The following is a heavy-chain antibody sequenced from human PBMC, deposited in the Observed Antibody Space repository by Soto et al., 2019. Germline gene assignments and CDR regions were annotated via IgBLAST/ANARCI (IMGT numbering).Heavy chain of an antibody. J-gene: IGHJ5*02. CDR2: IWYDGSNK. Sequence: GGSLRLSCAASGFTFSSYGMHWVRQAPGKGLEWVAVIWYDGSNKYYADSVKGRFTISRDNSKNTLYLQMNSLRAEDTAVYYCASRGGNCSNTSCPGWCDPWGLVTLVTVSS. CDR3: ASRGGNCSNTSCPGWCDP. CDR1: GFTFSSYG. D-gene: IGHD2-2*01. V-gene: IGHV3-33*01.